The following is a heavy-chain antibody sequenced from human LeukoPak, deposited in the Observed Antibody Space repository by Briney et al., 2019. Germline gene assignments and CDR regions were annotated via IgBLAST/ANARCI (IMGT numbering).Heavy chain of an antibody. J-gene: IGHJ4*02. CDR3: ASIDYG. D-gene: IGHD4-17*01. V-gene: IGHV4-39*01. Sequence: PSETLSLTCSVSGGSLSRSSDYWGWSRQPPGKGLEWIGSIFYSGSTVYNPSLKSRVTISVDTSKNQFSLKLTSVTAADTAAYYCASIDYGWGQAILVIVSS. CDR2: IFYSGST. CDR1: GGSLSRSSDY.